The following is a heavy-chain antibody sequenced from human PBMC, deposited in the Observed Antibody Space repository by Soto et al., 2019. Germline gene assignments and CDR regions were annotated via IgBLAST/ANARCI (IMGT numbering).Heavy chain of an antibody. V-gene: IGHV3-33*01. CDR3: ARDDEYSGNGMDV. CDR2: ILNDGSNR. CDR1: GITFINYG. J-gene: IGHJ6*02. Sequence: QVQLVESGGGVVQPGRCLTFSCAASGITFINYGMHWVRQAPGKGLEWVAVILNDGSNRYHADSVKDRFTISRDNSKNTLYLQMNSLRAEDTAVYYCARDDEYSGNGMDVWGQGTTVTVS. D-gene: IGHD3-10*01.